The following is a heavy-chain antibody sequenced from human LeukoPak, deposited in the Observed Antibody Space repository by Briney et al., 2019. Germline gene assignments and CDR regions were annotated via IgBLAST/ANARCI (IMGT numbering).Heavy chain of an antibody. Sequence: EASVKVSCKASGYTFTSYGISWVRQAPGQGLEWMGWISAYNGNTNYAQKLQGRVTMTTDTSTSTAYMELRSLRSDDTAVYYCARDRGSSSLSADFDYWGQGTLVTVSS. J-gene: IGHJ4*02. V-gene: IGHV1-18*01. CDR2: ISAYNGNT. CDR1: GYTFTSYG. CDR3: ARDRGSSSLSADFDY. D-gene: IGHD6-6*01.